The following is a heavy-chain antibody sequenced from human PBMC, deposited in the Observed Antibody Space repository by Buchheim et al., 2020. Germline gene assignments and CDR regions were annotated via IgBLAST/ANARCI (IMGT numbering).Heavy chain of an antibody. CDR3: ARGDDSSGYYSPANNWFDP. J-gene: IGHJ5*02. CDR1: GGSVSSGSYY. V-gene: IGHV4-61*01. Sequence: QVQLQESGPGLVKPSETLSLTCTVSGGSVSSGSYYWSWIRQPPGKGLEWIGYIYYSGSTNYNPSLKSRVTISVDTSKNQFSLKLSPVTAADTAVYYCARGDDSSGYYSPANNWFDPWGQGTL. D-gene: IGHD3-22*01. CDR2: IYYSGST.